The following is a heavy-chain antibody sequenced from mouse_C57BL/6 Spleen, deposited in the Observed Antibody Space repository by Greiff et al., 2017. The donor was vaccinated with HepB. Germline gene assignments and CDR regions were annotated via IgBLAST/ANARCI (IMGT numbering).Heavy chain of an antibody. CDR2: IYPGSGST. CDR1: GYTFTSYW. J-gene: IGHJ4*01. V-gene: IGHV1-55*01. Sequence: QVQLKESGAELVKPGASVKMSCKASGYTFTSYWITWVKQRPGQGLEWIGVIYPGSGSTNYNEKLKSKATLTVDKSSSTAYLQLSSLTSEDSAVYYCARREEIGDYAMDYWGQGTSVTVSS. D-gene: IGHD1-1*02. CDR3: ARREEIGDYAMDY.